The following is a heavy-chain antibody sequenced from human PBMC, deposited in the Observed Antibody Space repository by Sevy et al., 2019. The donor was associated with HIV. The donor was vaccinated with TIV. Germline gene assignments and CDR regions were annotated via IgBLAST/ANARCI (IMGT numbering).Heavy chain of an antibody. CDR1: GFTFSKYS. V-gene: IGHV3-23*01. D-gene: IGHD2-8*01. CDR2: LSFGCGEI. CDR3: AREGCTKPHDY. J-gene: IGHJ4*02. Sequence: GGSLRLSCAASGFTFSKYSMSWVRQPPGKGLEWVSTLSFGCGEINYADSVKGRFTISRDNSKSSVYLQMNNLRPEDTAVYYCAREGCTKPHDYWVQGTLDTVSS.